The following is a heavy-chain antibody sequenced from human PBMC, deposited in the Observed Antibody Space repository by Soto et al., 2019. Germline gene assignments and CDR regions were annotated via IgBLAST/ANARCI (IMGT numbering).Heavy chain of an antibody. J-gene: IGHJ4*02. D-gene: IGHD3-3*01. V-gene: IGHV1-18*01. CDR1: GYTFTSYC. Sequence: ASVKVSCKSSGYTFTSYCMSWGRRAPGQGLEWMGWISAYNGNTNYAQKLQGRVTMTTDTSTSTAYMELRSLRSDDTAVYYCARDLGRITIFGVVIAPLNYWGQGTLVTVSS. CDR3: ARDLGRITIFGVVIAPLNY. CDR2: ISAYNGNT.